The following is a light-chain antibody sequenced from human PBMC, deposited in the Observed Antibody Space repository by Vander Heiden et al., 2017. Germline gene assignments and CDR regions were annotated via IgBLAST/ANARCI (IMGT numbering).Light chain of an antibody. CDR3: QQDDNFPLA. CDR2: DAS. CDR1: QGISSY. V-gene: IGKV1D-8*01. Sequence: VILMPQPPSLLSASAGDRVTISCRVSQGISSYLAWYQQKPGKAPELLIYDASTLQSGVPSRFNGSGSGTDFTLTISCLQSEDFAIYFCQQDDNFPLAFGGGTKVEIK. J-gene: IGKJ4*01.